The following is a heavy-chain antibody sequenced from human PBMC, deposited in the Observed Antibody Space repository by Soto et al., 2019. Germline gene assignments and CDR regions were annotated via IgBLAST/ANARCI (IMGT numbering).Heavy chain of an antibody. CDR1: GFTFGRHG. D-gene: IGHD3-3*01. V-gene: IGHV3-33*01. J-gene: IGHJ4*02. CDR3: ARDLDNGLDF. CDR2: IWYDGSNQ. Sequence: HPGGSLRLSCATSGFTFGRHGMHWVRQAPGKGLEWVAVIWYDGSNQNYADSVKGRFIISRDYTKNTLYLQMNSLRAEDTAVYHCARDLDNGLDFWGPGTLVTVSS.